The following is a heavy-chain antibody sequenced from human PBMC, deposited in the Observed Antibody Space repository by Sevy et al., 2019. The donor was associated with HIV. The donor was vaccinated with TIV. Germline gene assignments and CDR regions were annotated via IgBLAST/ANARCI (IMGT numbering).Heavy chain of an antibody. CDR3: ARDYRAYCGGDCYLNAFDI. Sequence: ASMKVSCKASGGTFSSYAISWVRQAPGQGLEWMGGIIPIFGTANYAQKFQGRVTITADESTSTAYMELSSLRSEDTAVYYCARDYRAYCGGDCYLNAFDIWGQGTMVTVSS. J-gene: IGHJ3*02. V-gene: IGHV1-69*13. D-gene: IGHD2-21*02. CDR2: IIPIFGTA. CDR1: GGTFSSYA.